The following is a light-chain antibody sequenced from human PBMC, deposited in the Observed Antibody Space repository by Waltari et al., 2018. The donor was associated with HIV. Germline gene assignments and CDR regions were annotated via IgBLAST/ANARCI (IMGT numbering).Light chain of an antibody. J-gene: IGKJ2*01. V-gene: IGKV3-20*01. Sequence: ENVLTQSPGTLSLSPGERATLSCRASRSVSSNYLTWYQQRPGQAPRLLIYAASTRATAIPDRFSGSGSGTHFTLTISRLEPEDFAVYYCQQYGTSPYTFGQGTKVEI. CDR2: AAS. CDR3: QQYGTSPYT. CDR1: RSVSSNY.